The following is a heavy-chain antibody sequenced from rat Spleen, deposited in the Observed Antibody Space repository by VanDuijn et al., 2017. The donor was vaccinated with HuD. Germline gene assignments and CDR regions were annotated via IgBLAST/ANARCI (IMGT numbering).Heavy chain of an antibody. CDR2: ISYSGST. D-gene: IGHD1-9*01. V-gene: IGHV3-1*01. CDR3: ARTSYGYTYRVMDA. J-gene: IGHJ4*01. CDR1: GYSITSNY. Sequence: VQLKESGPGLVKPSQSLSLTCSVTGYSITSNYWGWIRKFPGNKMEWIGHISYSGSTSYNPSLKSRISITRNTSKNQFFLQWNSVTTEDTATYYCARTSYGYTYRVMDAWGQGASVTVSS.